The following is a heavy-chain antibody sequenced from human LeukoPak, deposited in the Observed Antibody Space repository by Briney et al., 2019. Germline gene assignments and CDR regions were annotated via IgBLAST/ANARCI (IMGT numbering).Heavy chain of an antibody. CDR3: ARGDCTNGVCPNYYMDV. J-gene: IGHJ6*03. Sequence: SETLSLTCAVYGGSFSGYYWSWIRQPPGKGLEWIGEINHSGSTNYNPSLKSRVTISVDTSKNQSSLKLSSVTAADTAVYYCARGDCTNGVCPNYYMDVWGKGTTVTVSS. CDR2: INHSGST. CDR1: GGSFSGYY. V-gene: IGHV4-34*01. D-gene: IGHD2-8*01.